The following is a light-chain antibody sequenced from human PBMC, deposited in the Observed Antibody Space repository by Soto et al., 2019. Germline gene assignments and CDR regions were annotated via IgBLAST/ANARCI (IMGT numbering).Light chain of an antibody. V-gene: IGKV3-20*01. J-gene: IGKJ4*01. CDR1: QIVNGNN. CDR3: QQYGSCRQIT. Sequence: EIVFTQSQGTLSLSPGDGATPSGRASQIVNGNNLAWYQHKPCQAPRLRIYTASHRPTAIPDRFSGSGSVTDFTLGISRLEPEDFAVYYCQQYGSCRQITFGGGTRVE. CDR2: TAS.